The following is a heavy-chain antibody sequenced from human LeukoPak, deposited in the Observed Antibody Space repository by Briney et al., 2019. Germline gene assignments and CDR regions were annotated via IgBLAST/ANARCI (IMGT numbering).Heavy chain of an antibody. V-gene: IGHV5-51*01. CDR3: ARLRDGVAYGDYADY. D-gene: IGHD4-17*01. CDR2: IYPGDSDT. CDR1: GYSFTSYW. Sequence: GESLKISCKGSGYSFTSYWIGWVRQMPGKGLEWMGIIYPGDSDTRYSPSFQGQVTISADKSISTAYLQWSSLKASDTAMYYCARLRDGVAYGDYADYWGQGTLVTVSS. J-gene: IGHJ4*02.